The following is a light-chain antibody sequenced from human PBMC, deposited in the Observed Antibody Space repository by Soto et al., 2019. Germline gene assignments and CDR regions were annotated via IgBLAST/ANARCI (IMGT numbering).Light chain of an antibody. CDR2: GAS. Sequence: ETVVTQSPATLSLSPGERATLSCRASQSLFSYLAWYQQKPGQAPRLLIYGASNRATGIPDRFSGSGSGTDFTLTISRLEPEDFTVYYCQQYNKWPLTFGQGTKVDIK. CDR1: QSLFSY. V-gene: IGKV3-11*01. J-gene: IGKJ1*01. CDR3: QQYNKWPLT.